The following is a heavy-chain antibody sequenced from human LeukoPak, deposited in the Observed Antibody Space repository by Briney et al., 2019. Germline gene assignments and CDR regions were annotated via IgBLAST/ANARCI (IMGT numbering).Heavy chain of an antibody. CDR3: AREAPWFGDHHDAFDI. CDR2: ISSSGSTI. D-gene: IGHD3-10*01. J-gene: IGHJ3*02. V-gene: IGHV3-11*04. CDR1: GFTFSDYY. Sequence: GGSLRLSCAASGFTFSDYYMSWIRQAPGKGLEWVSYISSSGSTIYYADSVKGRFTISRDNAKNSLYLQMNSLRAEDTAVYYCAREAPWFGDHHDAFDIWGQGTMVTVSS.